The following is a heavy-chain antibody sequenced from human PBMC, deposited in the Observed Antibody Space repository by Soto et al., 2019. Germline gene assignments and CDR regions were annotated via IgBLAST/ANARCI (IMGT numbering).Heavy chain of an antibody. J-gene: IGHJ6*03. CDR1: GDTFNDYY. CDR2: INPNGGVT. V-gene: IGHV1-2*04. D-gene: IGHD5-12*01. CDR3: ARESGGATATLDYYYFYMDV. Sequence: QVQLVQSGAEVKRPGASVTVSCRSSGDTFNDYYIHWVRQAPGQGLEWMGWINPNGGVTKYAQKVQGWVGMTRDPSITTVYMQLSRLRPDDTAVYYCARESGGATATLDYYYFYMDVWGTGTTVTVSS.